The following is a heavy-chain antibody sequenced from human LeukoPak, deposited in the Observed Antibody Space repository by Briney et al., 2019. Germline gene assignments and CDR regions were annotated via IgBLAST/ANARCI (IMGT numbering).Heavy chain of an antibody. J-gene: IGHJ4*02. CDR2: IFYSGST. CDR3: ASTLTHYYGSGSYYIDC. Sequence: SSETLSLTCTVSGASIRSSSYYWGWIRQPPGRGLEWIGSIFYSGSTYYNPSIKSRVTISVDTSKNQFSLKLRSVTAADTAVYYCASTLTHYYGSGSYYIDCWGQGTLVTVSS. D-gene: IGHD3-10*01. V-gene: IGHV4-39*01. CDR1: GASIRSSSYY.